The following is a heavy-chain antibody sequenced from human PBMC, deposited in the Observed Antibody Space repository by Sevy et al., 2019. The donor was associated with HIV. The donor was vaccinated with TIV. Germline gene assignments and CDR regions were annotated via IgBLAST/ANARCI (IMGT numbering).Heavy chain of an antibody. Sequence: GGSLRLSCAASGFTFSSYSMNWVRQAPGKGLEWVSSISSSSSYIYYADSVKGRFTISRDNAKNSLYLQMISLRAEDTAVYYCAPLYSALFDYWGQGTLVTVSS. J-gene: IGHJ4*02. CDR3: APLYSALFDY. D-gene: IGHD3-10*02. V-gene: IGHV3-21*01. CDR1: GFTFSSYS. CDR2: ISSSSSYI.